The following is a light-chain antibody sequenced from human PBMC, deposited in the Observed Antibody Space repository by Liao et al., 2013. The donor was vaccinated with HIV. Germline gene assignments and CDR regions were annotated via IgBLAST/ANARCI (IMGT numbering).Light chain of an antibody. V-gene: IGLV3-21*01. J-gene: IGLJ3*02. CDR2: YDH. CDR1: NIGSEN. Sequence: SYELTQPPSVSVAPGKTARITCGGNNIGSENVHWYQQKAGQAPVLVIYYDHVRPSRIPERFSGSSSGTTVTLTISGVQAEDEADYYCQSADSSGTRVFGGGTKLTVL. CDR3: QSADSSGTRV.